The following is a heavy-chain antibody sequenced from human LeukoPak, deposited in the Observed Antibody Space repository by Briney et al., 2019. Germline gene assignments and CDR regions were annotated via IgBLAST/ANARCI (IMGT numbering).Heavy chain of an antibody. CDR1: GFTVSSNY. D-gene: IGHD3-22*01. CDR3: ASAMIADAFDI. V-gene: IGHV3-53*01. CDR2: IYSGGST. J-gene: IGHJ3*02. Sequence: TGGSLRLSCAASGFTVSSNYMSWVRQAPGKGLEWVSVIYSGGSTYYADSVKGRFTISRDNSKNTLYLQMNSLRAEDTAVYYCASAMIADAFDIWGQGTMVTVSS.